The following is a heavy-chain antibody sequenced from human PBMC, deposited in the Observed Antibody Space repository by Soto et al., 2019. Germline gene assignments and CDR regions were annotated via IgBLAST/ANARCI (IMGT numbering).Heavy chain of an antibody. V-gene: IGHV4-34*01. Sequence: QVQLQQWGAGLLKPSETLSLTCAVYGGSVSSGSYYWSWIGQPPGKGLEWIGEMSHSGGSHFNPSLKSRVTISVDTSKNQFSLKMSSVTAADTALHYCARVERGTATTVVDAFDIWGPGTMVTVSS. J-gene: IGHJ3*02. CDR3: ARVERGTATTVVDAFDI. CDR1: GGSVSSGSYY. D-gene: IGHD1-1*01. CDR2: MSHSGGS.